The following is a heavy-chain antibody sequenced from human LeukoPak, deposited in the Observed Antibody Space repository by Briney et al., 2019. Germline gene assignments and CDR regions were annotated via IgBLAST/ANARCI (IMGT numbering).Heavy chain of an antibody. Sequence: PSETLSLTCTVSGGSINSRSYYWGWIRQPPGKGLEWIGSIYYSGSTYHNPSLKSRVTISVDTSKNQLSLKLSSVTAADTAVYYCARQPARTYFHFDYWAQGTLVTVSS. CDR2: IYYSGST. CDR1: GGSINSRSYY. D-gene: IGHD3-9*01. J-gene: IGHJ4*02. CDR3: ARQPARTYFHFDY. V-gene: IGHV4-39*01.